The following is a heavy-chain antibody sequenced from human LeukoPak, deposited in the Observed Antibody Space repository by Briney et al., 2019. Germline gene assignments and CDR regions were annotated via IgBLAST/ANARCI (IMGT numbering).Heavy chain of an antibody. Sequence: SETLSLTCTVSGGSFSGYYWTWVRQAPGKGLEWFGEINESGTTNYNASLNNRVTISVDPSKSEFSLKMTSLTAADTAVFYCARALTTLVRGVPRTTWFDPWGQGTLVTVS. J-gene: IGHJ5*02. V-gene: IGHV4-34*01. CDR1: GGSFSGYY. CDR2: INESGTT. CDR3: ARALTTLVRGVPRTTWFDP. D-gene: IGHD3-10*01.